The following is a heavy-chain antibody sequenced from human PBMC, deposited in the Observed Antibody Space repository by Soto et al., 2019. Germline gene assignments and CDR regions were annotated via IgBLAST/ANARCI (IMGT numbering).Heavy chain of an antibody. D-gene: IGHD3-3*01. CDR2: ISGSDSKA. CDR3: ARWSYLDY. Sequence: PGGSLRLSCAASGFSFGSYALSWVRQAPGKGLEWVSTISGSDSKAFYADSVKGRFSISRDTSQSTLYLQMNSLRADDTAIYYCARWSYLDYWGQGTRVTVSS. CDR1: GFSFGSYA. J-gene: IGHJ4*02. V-gene: IGHV3-23*01.